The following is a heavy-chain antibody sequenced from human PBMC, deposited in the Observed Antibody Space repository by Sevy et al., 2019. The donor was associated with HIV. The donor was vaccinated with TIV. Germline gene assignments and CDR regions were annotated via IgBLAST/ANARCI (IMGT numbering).Heavy chain of an antibody. CDR1: GFTFGDYA. CDR2: MNQDGTER. V-gene: IGHV3-7*01. D-gene: IGHD3-16*01. Sequence: GGSLRLSCTGSGFTFGDYAMSWIRQAPGKGLEWVATMNQDGTERDYVDSVKGRFTISRDNTKTSLFLQMNSLSAEDTGVYYCVREGLGGFSYSLDCWGQGTLVTVSS. J-gene: IGHJ4*02. CDR3: VREGLGGFSYSLDC.